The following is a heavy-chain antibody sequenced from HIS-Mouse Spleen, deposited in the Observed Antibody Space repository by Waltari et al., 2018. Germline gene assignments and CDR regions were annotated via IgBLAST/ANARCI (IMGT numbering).Heavy chain of an antibody. CDR3: ARGGTTGSSLPRDY. D-gene: IGHD6-13*01. CDR1: GGSFRGYY. J-gene: IGHJ4*02. CDR2: INHSGST. V-gene: IGHV4-34*01. Sequence: QVQLQQWGAGLLKPSETLSLTWASYGGSFRGYYWSWIRQSPGKGLDWIGEINHSGSTNYNPTLKSRVTISVDTSKNQFSLKLSSVTAADTAVYYCARGGTTGSSLPRDYWGQGTLVTVSS.